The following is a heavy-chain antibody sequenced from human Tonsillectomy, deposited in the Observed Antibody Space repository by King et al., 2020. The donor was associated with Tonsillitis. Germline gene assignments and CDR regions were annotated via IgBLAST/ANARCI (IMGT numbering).Heavy chain of an antibody. Sequence: QLVQSGAEVKKPGASVKVSCKASGYTFTSYGISWVRQAPGQGLEWMGWISAYNGNTNYAQKLQGRVTMTTDTSTSTAYMELRSLRSDDTAVYYCARDLALYSRRWYYYYDYMDVWGKGTTVTVSS. CDR3: ARDLALYSRRWYYYYDYMDV. V-gene: IGHV1-18*01. CDR1: GYTFTSYG. D-gene: IGHD6-13*01. CDR2: ISAYNGNT. J-gene: IGHJ6*03.